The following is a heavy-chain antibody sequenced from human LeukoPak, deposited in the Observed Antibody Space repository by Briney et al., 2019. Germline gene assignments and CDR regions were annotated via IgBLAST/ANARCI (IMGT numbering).Heavy chain of an antibody. Sequence: ASVNVSCTASGYTFTGYYMHWVRQAPGQGLEWMGWINPNSGGTNYAQKFQGRVTMTRDTSISTAYMELSRLRSDDTAVYHCARDLAPISRDGYRDYWGQGTLVTVSS. J-gene: IGHJ4*02. CDR3: ARDLAPISRDGYRDY. CDR1: GYTFTGYY. D-gene: IGHD5-24*01. CDR2: INPNSGGT. V-gene: IGHV1-2*02.